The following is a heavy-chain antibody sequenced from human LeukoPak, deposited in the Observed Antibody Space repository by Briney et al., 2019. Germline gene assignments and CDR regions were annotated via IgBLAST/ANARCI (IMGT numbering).Heavy chain of an antibody. CDR3: ARGDTVPYYYYMDV. J-gene: IGHJ6*03. V-gene: IGHV4-4*07. Sequence: SETLSLTCTVSGGSISSYYWSWIRQPAGKGLEWIGRIYTSGSTNYNPSLKSRVTLSVDTSKNQFSLKLSSVTAADTAVYYCARGDTVPYYYYMDVWGKGTTVTVSS. CDR1: GGSISSYY. CDR2: IYTSGST.